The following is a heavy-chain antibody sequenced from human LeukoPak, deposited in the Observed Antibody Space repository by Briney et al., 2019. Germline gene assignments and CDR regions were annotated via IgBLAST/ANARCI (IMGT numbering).Heavy chain of an antibody. CDR1: GFTFSSYA. D-gene: IGHD4-17*01. CDR3: ARESLDYGDYGWYFDL. CDR2: ISSNGGST. V-gene: IGHV3-64*01. J-gene: IGHJ2*01. Sequence: GGSLRLSCAASGFTFSSYAMHWVRQAPGKGLEYVSAISSNGGSTYYANSVKGRFTISRDNSKNTLYLQMGSLRAEDMAVYYCARESLDYGDYGWYFDLWGCGTLVTVSS.